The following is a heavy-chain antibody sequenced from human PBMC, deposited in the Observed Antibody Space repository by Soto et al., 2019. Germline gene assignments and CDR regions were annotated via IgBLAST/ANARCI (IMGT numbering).Heavy chain of an antibody. CDR2: IYHSGST. CDR1: GYSISSGFY. J-gene: IGHJ2*01. V-gene: IGHV4-38-2*01. D-gene: IGHD3-16*01. CDR3: GRSFMWYFDL. Sequence: QVQLQESGPGLVKPSETLSLTCGVSGYSISSGFYWGWIRQPPGRGLEWIGTIYHSGSTYYNPSLKSRVSMSGDTSKNQFSLKLSSVAAADTAVYYCGRSFMWYFDLWGRGTLVTVSS.